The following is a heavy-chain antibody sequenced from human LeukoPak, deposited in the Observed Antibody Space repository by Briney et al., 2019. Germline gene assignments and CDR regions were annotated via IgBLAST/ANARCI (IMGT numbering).Heavy chain of an antibody. CDR1: GFTSSNAW. CDR2: IKSKTDGGTT. V-gene: IGHV3-15*01. CDR3: AKVRFSYYDSSGYYGNFDY. D-gene: IGHD3-22*01. Sequence: GGSLRLSCAASGFTSSNAWMSWVRQAPGKGLEWVGRIKSKTDGGTTDYAAPVKGRFTISRDDSKNTLYLQMNSLRAEDTAVYYCAKVRFSYYDSSGYYGNFDYWGQGTLVTVSS. J-gene: IGHJ4*02.